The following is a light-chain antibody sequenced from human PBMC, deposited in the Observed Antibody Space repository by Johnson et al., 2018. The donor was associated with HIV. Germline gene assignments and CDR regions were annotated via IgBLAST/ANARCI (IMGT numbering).Light chain of an antibody. CDR1: SSNIGNNY. CDR2: DNN. Sequence: QSVLTQPPSVSAAPGQKVTISCSGSSSNIGNNYVSWYQQLPGTAPKLLIYDNNTRPSGIPDRFSGSKSGTSATLGITALQTGDETDYYCETWDSSLRVFYVFGTGTKVTVL. V-gene: IGLV1-51*01. CDR3: ETWDSSLRVFYV. J-gene: IGLJ1*01.